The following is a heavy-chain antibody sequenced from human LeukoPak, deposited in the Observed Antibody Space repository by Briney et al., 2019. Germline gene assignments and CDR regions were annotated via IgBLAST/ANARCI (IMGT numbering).Heavy chain of an antibody. CDR1: GLTPCSYW. D-gene: IGHD5-24*01. J-gene: IGHJ4*02. CDR3: ARGVTMATITPLLC. V-gene: IGHV3-74*01. CDR2: ISSDGSST. Sequence: PGGCLRLSFAASGLTPCSYWMHSVRDAPGRGLVWVSRISSDGSSTSYADSVKARFTISRDNAKNTLYLQMNSLRAEGAAVYYCARGVTMATITPLLCRGQGTLVTVSS.